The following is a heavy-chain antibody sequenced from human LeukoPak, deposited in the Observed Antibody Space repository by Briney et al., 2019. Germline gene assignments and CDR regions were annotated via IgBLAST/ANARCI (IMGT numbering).Heavy chain of an antibody. J-gene: IGHJ6*03. Sequence: GASVKVSCKASGGTFSSCAISWVRQAPGQGLEWMGGIIPIFGTANYPKKFQGRVTITTDESTSTAFMELSSLKSEDTAVYYCARSGTGRLYYYYMDVWGKGTTVTVSS. CDR1: GGTFSSCA. CDR3: ARSGTGRLYYYYMDV. D-gene: IGHD6-6*01. V-gene: IGHV1-69*05. CDR2: IIPIFGTA.